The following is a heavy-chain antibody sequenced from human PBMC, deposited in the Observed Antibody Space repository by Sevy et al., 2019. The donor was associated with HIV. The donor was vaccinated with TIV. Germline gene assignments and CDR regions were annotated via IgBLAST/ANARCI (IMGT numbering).Heavy chain of an antibody. CDR3: AHSRYCSSTSCYYYYGMDD. J-gene: IGHJ6*02. CDR1: GFSLSTSGVG. Sequence: SGPTLVKPTQTLTLTCTFSGFSLSTSGVGVGWIRQPPGKALEWLALIYWDDDKRYSPSLKSRLTITKDTSKNQVVLTMTNMDPVDTATYYCAHSRYCSSTSCYYYYGMDDWGQGTTVTVSS. D-gene: IGHD2-2*01. CDR2: IYWDDDK. V-gene: IGHV2-5*02.